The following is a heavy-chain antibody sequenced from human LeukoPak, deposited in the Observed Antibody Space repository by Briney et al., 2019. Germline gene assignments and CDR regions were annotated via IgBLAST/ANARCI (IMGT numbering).Heavy chain of an antibody. CDR3: AREGSGWNFDY. Sequence: GGSLRLSCAASGFTFSSYTMNWVRQAPGKGLEWVSSISSRSSYIYYADSVKGRFTIARDNAKNSLYLQMNSLRAEETAVYYCAREGSGWNFDYWGQGTLVTVSS. CDR1: GFTFSSYT. D-gene: IGHD6-19*01. CDR2: ISSRSSYI. J-gene: IGHJ4*02. V-gene: IGHV3-21*01.